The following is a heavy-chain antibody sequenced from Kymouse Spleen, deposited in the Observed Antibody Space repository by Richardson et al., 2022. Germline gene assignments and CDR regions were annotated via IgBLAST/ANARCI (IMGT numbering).Heavy chain of an antibody. D-gene: IGHD3-9*01. Sequence: QVQLVESGGGVVQPGRSLRLSCAASGFTFSSYGMHWVRQAPGKGLEWVAVIWYDGSNKYYADSVKGRFTISRDNSKNTLYLQMNSLRAEDTAVYYCARGGPPYYDILTGYPHYYYYGMDVWGQGTTVTVSS. V-gene: IGHV3-33*01. CDR2: IWYDGSNK. CDR3: ARGGPPYYDILTGYPHYYYYGMDV. CDR1: GFTFSSYG. J-gene: IGHJ6*02.